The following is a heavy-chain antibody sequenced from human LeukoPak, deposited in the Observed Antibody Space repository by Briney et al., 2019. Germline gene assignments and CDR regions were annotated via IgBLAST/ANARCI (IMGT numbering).Heavy chain of an antibody. CDR1: GYTSTSYD. Sequence: ASVKVFCQASGYTSTSYDIHWVRQATGQGHEWMGWMNPNSGNTGYAQKFQARVSMTRNTSISTSYMELSSLRSEDTAVYYCTRGLVVLSATSWAFDIWGHGTMVTVSS. V-gene: IGHV1-8*01. D-gene: IGHD2-15*01. J-gene: IGHJ3*02. CDR3: TRGLVVLSATSWAFDI. CDR2: MNPNSGNT.